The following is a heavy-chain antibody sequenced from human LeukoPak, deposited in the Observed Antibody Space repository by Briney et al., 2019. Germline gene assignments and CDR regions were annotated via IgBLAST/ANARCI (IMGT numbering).Heavy chain of an antibody. V-gene: IGHV1-2*02. CDR1: GYTFTGYY. D-gene: IGHD3-10*01. CDR3: ARGVRVRGVTPYNWFDP. J-gene: IGHJ5*02. Sequence: ASVKVSCKTSGYTFTGYYMHWVRQAPGQGLEWMGWINPNSGGTNYAQKFQGRVTMTRDTSISTAYMELSRLRSDDTAVYYCARGVRVRGVTPYNWFDPWGQGTLVTVSS. CDR2: INPNSGGT.